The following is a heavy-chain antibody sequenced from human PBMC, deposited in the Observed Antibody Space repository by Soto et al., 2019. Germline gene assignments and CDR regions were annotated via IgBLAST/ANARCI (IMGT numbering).Heavy chain of an antibody. J-gene: IGHJ3*02. CDR3: ATQPYVWGSYRPLGAFDI. CDR1: GFTFSSYG. D-gene: IGHD3-16*02. CDR2: IWYDGSNK. V-gene: IGHV3-33*01. Sequence: QVQLVESGGGVVQPGRSLRLSCAASGFTFSSYGMHWVRQAPGKGLEWVAVIWYDGSNKYYADSVKGRFTISRDNSKNTLYLQMNSLRAEDTAVYYCATQPYVWGSYRPLGAFDIWGQGTMVTVSS.